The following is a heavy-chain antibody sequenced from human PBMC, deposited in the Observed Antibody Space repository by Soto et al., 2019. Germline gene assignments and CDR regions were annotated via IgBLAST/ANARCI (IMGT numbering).Heavy chain of an antibody. D-gene: IGHD5-12*01. Sequence: GGSLRLSCAASGFTFSNAWMNWVRQAPGKGLEWVGRIKSKTDGGTTDYAAPVKGRFTISRDDSKNTLYLQMNSLKTEDTAVYYCTTVSGYSGYDPSLYYYYGMDVWGQGTTVTVSS. CDR1: GFTFSNAW. J-gene: IGHJ6*02. CDR2: IKSKTDGGTT. V-gene: IGHV3-15*07. CDR3: TTVSGYSGYDPSLYYYYGMDV.